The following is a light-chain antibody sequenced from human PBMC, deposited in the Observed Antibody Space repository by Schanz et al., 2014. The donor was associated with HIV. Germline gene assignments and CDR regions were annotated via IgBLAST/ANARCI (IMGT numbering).Light chain of an antibody. V-gene: IGKV3-20*01. CDR1: QSVSSTY. CDR2: DAY. Sequence: EIVLTQSPGTLSLSPGERATLSCRASQSVSSTYIAWYQQKPGQAPRILIYDAYNRATGIPASFSGSGSGTDVTLTISRLEPEDFAVYYCQQYGSSPPITFGQGTRLEIK. J-gene: IGKJ5*01. CDR3: QQYGSSPPIT.